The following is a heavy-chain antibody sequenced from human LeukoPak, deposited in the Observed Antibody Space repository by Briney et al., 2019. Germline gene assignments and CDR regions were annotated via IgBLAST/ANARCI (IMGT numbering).Heavy chain of an antibody. Sequence: GGSLRLSCAASGFTFSDYYMSWIRQAPGKGLEWVSYISSSGSTIYYADSVKGRFTISRDNAKNSLYLQMNSLRAEDTAVYYCARVRRSSIAARRNYYYYMDVWGKGTTVTVSS. D-gene: IGHD6-6*01. CDR1: GFTFSDYY. CDR3: ARVRRSSIAARRNYYYYMDV. V-gene: IGHV3-11*01. J-gene: IGHJ6*03. CDR2: ISSSGSTI.